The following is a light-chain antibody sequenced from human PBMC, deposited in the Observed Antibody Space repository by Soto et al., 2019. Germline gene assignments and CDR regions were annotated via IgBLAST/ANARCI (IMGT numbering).Light chain of an antibody. V-gene: IGKV2-30*01. CDR2: QVS. CDR1: QILVYSNGNAY. J-gene: IGKJ1*01. CDR3: MQGTHWPWT. Sequence: DAVLTQSTLSLPVTLGQPAAISCRSSQILVYSNGNAYLIWFQQRPGQSPRRLIYQVSTRDAGVPDRLSGSGSGTYFTLTISRVEAEDVGHDYCMQGTHWPWTFGQGTKVEIK.